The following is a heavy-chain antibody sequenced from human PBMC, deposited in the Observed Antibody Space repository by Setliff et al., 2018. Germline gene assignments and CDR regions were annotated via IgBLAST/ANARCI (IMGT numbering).Heavy chain of an antibody. J-gene: IGHJ3*02. CDR1: GFTFSSYW. CDR3: ARDQVDTAMVGPIDAFDI. V-gene: IGHV3-74*01. CDR2: INSDGSST. Sequence: GGSLRLSCAASGFTFSSYWMHWVRQAPGKGLVWVSRINSDGSSTSYADPVKGRFTISRDNAKNTLYLQMNSLRAEDTAVYYCARDQVDTAMVGPIDAFDIWGQGTMVTVSS. D-gene: IGHD5-18*01.